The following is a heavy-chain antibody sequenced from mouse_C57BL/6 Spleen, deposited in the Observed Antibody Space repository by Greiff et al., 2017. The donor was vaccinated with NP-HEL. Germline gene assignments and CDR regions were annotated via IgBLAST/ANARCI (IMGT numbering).Heavy chain of an antibody. Sequence: DVMLVESGGGLVKPGGSLKLSCAASGFTFSSYTMSWVRQTPEKRLEWVATISGGGGNTYYPDSVKGRFTISRDNAKNTLYLQMSSLRAEDTALYYCARHSNYGYYAMDYWGQGTSVTVSS. V-gene: IGHV5-9*01. CDR1: GFTFSSYT. CDR3: ARHSNYGYYAMDY. J-gene: IGHJ4*01. D-gene: IGHD2-5*01. CDR2: ISGGGGNT.